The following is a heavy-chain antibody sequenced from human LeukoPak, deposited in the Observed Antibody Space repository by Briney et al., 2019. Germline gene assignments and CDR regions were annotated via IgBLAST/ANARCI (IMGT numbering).Heavy chain of an antibody. D-gene: IGHD3-22*01. J-gene: IGHJ4*02. CDR2: ISGSGGST. Sequence: AGRSLRLSCAASGFTFNNYAMSWVRQAPGKGLEWVSAISGSGGSTYYTDSVTGRFTISRDNSKNTLYLQMNSLRAEDTALYYCASLDYFDSSDYGDYWGQGTLVTVSS. V-gene: IGHV3-23*01. CDR3: ASLDYFDSSDYGDY. CDR1: GFTFNNYA.